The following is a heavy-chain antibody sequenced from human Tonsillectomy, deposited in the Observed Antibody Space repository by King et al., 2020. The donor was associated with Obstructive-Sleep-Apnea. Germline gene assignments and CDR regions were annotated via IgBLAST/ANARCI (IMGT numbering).Heavy chain of an antibody. D-gene: IGHD6-19*01. J-gene: IGHJ4*02. CDR1: GFTFSTYW. CDR3: ARDQISGWFGY. Sequence: VQLVESGGGLVQPGGSLRLSCATSGFTFSTYWMSWVRQAPGKGLEWVANIKQDGSEKYYVDSVKGRFTISRDNARNSLYLQMNSLRAEDTAVYYCARDQISGWFGYWGQGTLVTVSS. CDR2: IKQDGSEK. V-gene: IGHV3-7*03.